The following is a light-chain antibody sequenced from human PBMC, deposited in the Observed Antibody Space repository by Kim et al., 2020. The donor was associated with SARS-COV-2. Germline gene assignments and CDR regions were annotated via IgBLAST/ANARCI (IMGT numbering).Light chain of an antibody. CDR3: QQYQQYAGSPSIT. Sequence: RATLSCRASQSGSSSYLAWYQHKPGQAPRLLIFGASSRATGVPDRFSGSGSGTDFTLTISRLEPEDFAVYYCQQYQQYAGSPSITFGQGTRLEIK. CDR2: GAS. J-gene: IGKJ5*01. CDR1: QSGSSSY. V-gene: IGKV3-20*01.